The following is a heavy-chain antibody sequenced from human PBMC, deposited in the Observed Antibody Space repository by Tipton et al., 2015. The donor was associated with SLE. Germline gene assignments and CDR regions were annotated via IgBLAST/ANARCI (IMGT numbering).Heavy chain of an antibody. Sequence: TLSLTCAVSGDSISSPYWWSWVRQSPGKGLEWIGEIYHSGATSYNPSLKSRVTISLDKSKNQYSLKLSSVTAADTAVYYCARHRPAGSSGWPGDFDYWGQGTLVTVSS. V-gene: IGHV4-4*02. CDR2: IYHSGAT. CDR1: GDSISSPYW. D-gene: IGHD6-19*01. CDR3: ARHRPAGSSGWPGDFDY. J-gene: IGHJ4*02.